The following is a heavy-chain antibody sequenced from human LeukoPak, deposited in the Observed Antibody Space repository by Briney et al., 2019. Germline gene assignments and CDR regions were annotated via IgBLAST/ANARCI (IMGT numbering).Heavy chain of an antibody. J-gene: IGHJ5*02. CDR3: ARSGLFDTRSNWFDP. D-gene: IGHD3-9*01. Sequence: SETLSLTCTVSGGSINSYYWSWIRQPAGKGLEWIGRIYTSGSTNFNPSLKSRVTMSVDTSKNQFSLKLSSVTAADTAVYYCARSGLFDTRSNWFDPWGQGTLVTVSS. CDR1: GGSINSYY. V-gene: IGHV4-4*07. CDR2: IYTSGST.